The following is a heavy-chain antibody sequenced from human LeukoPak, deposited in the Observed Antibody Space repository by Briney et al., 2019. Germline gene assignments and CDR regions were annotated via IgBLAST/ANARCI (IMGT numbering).Heavy chain of an antibody. Sequence: GGSLRLSCAASGFTSSSYAMHWVRQAPGKGLEWVAVISYDGSNKYYADSVKGRFPISRDNSKNTLYLQMNSLRAADTAVYYCARSGGSILFDYWGQGTLVTVSS. V-gene: IGHV3-30*04. CDR1: GFTSSSYA. D-gene: IGHD2-15*01. J-gene: IGHJ4*02. CDR2: ISYDGSNK. CDR3: ARSGGSILFDY.